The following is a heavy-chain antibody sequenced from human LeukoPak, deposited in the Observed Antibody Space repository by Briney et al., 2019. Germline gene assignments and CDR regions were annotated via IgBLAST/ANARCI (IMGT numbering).Heavy chain of an antibody. CDR2: ISPSGADT. CDR3: ARRIYNWGAFDI. V-gene: IGHV3-23*01. D-gene: IGHD5-24*01. CDR1: GITFINYA. J-gene: IGHJ3*02. Sequence: PGGSLRLSCAASGITFINYAMNWVRHAPGKGLEWVSTISPSGADTYYADSVKGRFTISRDISKNKLYLQMNSLRPEDTAVYYCARRIYNWGAFDIWGQGTMVTVSS.